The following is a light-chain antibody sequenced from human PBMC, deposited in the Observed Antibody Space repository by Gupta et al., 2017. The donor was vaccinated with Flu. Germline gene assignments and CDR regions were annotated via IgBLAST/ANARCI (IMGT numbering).Light chain of an antibody. CDR3: QVWDSTSDLVV. CDR1: NIGSKS. Sequence: GGNNIGSKSVHWYQQKPGQAPVLVVHDDSDRPSGIPERFSGSNSGNTATLTISRVEAGDEADYYCQVWDSTSDLVVFGGGTELTVL. V-gene: IGLV3-21*02. J-gene: IGLJ2*01. CDR2: DDS.